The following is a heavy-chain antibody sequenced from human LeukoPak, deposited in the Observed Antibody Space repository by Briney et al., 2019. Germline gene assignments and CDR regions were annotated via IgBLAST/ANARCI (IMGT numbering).Heavy chain of an antibody. Sequence: ASVKVSCKASGYTFTGYYMRWVRQAPGQGLEWMGWINPNSGGTNYAQKFQGRVTMTRDTSISTAYMELSRLRSDDTAVYYCARAPVGPHAFDIWGQGTMVTVSS. D-gene: IGHD1-26*01. V-gene: IGHV1-2*02. CDR3: ARAPVGPHAFDI. CDR2: INPNSGGT. CDR1: GYTFTGYY. J-gene: IGHJ3*02.